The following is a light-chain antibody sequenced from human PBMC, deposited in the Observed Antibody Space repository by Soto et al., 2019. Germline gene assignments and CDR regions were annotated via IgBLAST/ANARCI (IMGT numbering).Light chain of an antibody. Sequence: QSALTQPPSASGSPGQSVTISCTGTSSDVGAYDYVCWYQQHPGKAPKLMIYEVNKRPSGVPDRFSGSKSGNTASLTVSGLQACDEADYYCRSFAANDNVVFGGGTKLTVL. J-gene: IGLJ3*02. V-gene: IGLV2-8*01. CDR1: SSDVGAYDY. CDR2: EVN. CDR3: RSFAANDNVV.